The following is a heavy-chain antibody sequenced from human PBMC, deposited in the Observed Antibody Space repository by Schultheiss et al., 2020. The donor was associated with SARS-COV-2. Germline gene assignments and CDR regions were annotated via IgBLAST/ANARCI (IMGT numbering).Heavy chain of an antibody. J-gene: IGHJ3*02. Sequence: SETLSLTCTVSGGSISSYYWSWIRQPAGKGLEWIGRIYTSGSTNYNPSLKSRVTISVDTSKNQFSLKLSSVTAADTAVYYCARLAVCSSTSCHGAFDIWGQGTMVTVSS. CDR2: IYTSGST. CDR1: GGSISSYY. V-gene: IGHV4-4*07. CDR3: ARLAVCSSTSCHGAFDI. D-gene: IGHD2-2*01.